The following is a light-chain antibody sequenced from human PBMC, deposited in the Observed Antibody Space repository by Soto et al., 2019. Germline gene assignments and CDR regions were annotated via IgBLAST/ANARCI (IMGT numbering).Light chain of an antibody. CDR2: GAS. J-gene: IGKJ2*01. Sequence: EIVLTQSPATLSVSPGERVILSCRASQTVNNNLAWYQQKPGQSPRLLIYGASTRATGIPGRFSGSGSGTDFTLTITRLEPEDFAVYYCQQYGSSPRTFGQGTKLEIK. CDR3: QQYGSSPRT. V-gene: IGKV3-20*01. CDR1: QTVNNN.